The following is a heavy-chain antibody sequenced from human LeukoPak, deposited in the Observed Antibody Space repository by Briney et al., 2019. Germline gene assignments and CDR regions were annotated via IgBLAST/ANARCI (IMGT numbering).Heavy chain of an antibody. CDR2: IYTSGST. V-gene: IGHV4-61*02. Sequence: SETLSLTCTVSGGSISSGSYYWSWIRQPAGKGLEWIGRIYTSGSTNYNPSLKSRVTISVDTSKNQFSLKLSSVTVADTAVYYCARAVTSWMSGGFDYWGQGTLVTVSS. J-gene: IGHJ4*02. CDR1: GGSISSGSYY. D-gene: IGHD3-10*01. CDR3: ARAVTSWMSGGFDY.